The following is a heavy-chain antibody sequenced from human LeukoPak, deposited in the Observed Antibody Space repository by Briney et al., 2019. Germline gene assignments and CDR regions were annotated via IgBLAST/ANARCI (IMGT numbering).Heavy chain of an antibody. CDR3: ARSPYYDVLTGSRGTFDF. D-gene: IGHD3-9*01. CDR1: GFSFSTSGVG. CDR2: IYWDEDK. V-gene: IGHV2-5*02. J-gene: IGHJ4*02. Sequence: ESGPTLVKPTQTLTLTCTFSGFSFSTSGVGVGWIRQPPGEALEWLAVIYWDEDKRYRPSLKSRLTITKDTSKNQVVLTMTNMDPVDTATHYCARSPYYDVLTGSRGTFDFWGRGILVTVSS.